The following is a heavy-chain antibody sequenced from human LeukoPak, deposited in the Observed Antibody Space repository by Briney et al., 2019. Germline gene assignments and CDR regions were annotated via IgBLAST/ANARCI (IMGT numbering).Heavy chain of an antibody. V-gene: IGHV1-2*02. CDR3: ARGPRDIVVVVAADDAFDI. Sequence: ASVKVSCKASGYTFTGYYMHWVRQAPGQGLEWMGWINPNSGGTNYAQQFQGRVTMTRDTSISTAYMELSRLRSDDTAVYYCARGPRDIVVVVAADDAFDIWGQGTMVTVSS. CDR1: GYTFTGYY. J-gene: IGHJ3*02. D-gene: IGHD2-15*01. CDR2: INPNSGGT.